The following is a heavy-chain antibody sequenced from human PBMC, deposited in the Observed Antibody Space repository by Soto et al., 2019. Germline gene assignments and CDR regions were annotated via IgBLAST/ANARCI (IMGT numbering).Heavy chain of an antibody. CDR1: GGSFSGYY. J-gene: IGHJ3*02. CDR3: ARGQLMYGADAFDI. CDR2: INHSGST. V-gene: IGHV4-34*01. Sequence: SETLSLTCAVYGGSFSGYYWSWIRQPPGKGLEWIGEINHSGSTNYNPSLKSRVTISVDTSKNQFSLKLSSVTAADTAVYYCARGQLMYGADAFDIWGQGTMVTVSS. D-gene: IGHD2-8*01.